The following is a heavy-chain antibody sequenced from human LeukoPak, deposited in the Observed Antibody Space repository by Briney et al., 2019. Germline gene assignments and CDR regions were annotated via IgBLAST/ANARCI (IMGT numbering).Heavy chain of an antibody. Sequence: ASVKVSCTASGGTFSSYAISWVRQAPGQGLEWMGGIIPIFGTANYAQKFQGRVTVTRDTSTSTVHMELSGLRSEDTAVYYCARDQEGFDYWGQGTLVTVSS. J-gene: IGHJ4*02. CDR1: GGTFSSYA. CDR3: ARDQEGFDY. CDR2: IIPIFGTA. V-gene: IGHV1-69*05.